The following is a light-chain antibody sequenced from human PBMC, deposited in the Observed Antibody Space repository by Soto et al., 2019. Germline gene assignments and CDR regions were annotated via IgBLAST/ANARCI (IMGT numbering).Light chain of an antibody. J-gene: IGLJ2*01. CDR1: SSDVGGYNY. V-gene: IGLV2-11*01. CDR3: CPSAGSYNLV. CDR2: DVS. Sequence: QSALTQPRSVSGSPGQSVTISCTGTSSDVGGYNYVSWYQQHPGKAPKLMIYDVSKRPSGVPDRFSGSKSDNTASLTVSGLQAEDEADYYCCPSAGSYNLVFGGGTKLTVL.